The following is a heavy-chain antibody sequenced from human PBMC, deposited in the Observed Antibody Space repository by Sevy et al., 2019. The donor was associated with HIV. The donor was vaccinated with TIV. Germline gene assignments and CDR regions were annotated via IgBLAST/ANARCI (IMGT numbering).Heavy chain of an antibody. D-gene: IGHD2-8*01. Sequence: GGSLRLSCAASGFTFSSFGMHWVRQAPGKGLEWVAIISHDGSNKIYADSVKGRFTISRDNSKNTLYLQMDSLRADDTAVHYCAKQGGYCSNGVCYRAFDYWGQGTLVTVSS. CDR2: ISHDGSNK. V-gene: IGHV3-30*18. CDR1: GFTFSSFG. CDR3: AKQGGYCSNGVCYRAFDY. J-gene: IGHJ4*02.